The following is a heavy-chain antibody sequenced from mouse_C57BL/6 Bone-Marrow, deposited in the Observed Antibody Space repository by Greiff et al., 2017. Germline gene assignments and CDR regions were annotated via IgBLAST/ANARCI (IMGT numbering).Heavy chain of an antibody. CDR1: GYTFTSYW. CDR2: IDPSDSYT. CDR3: AKRGRIAIDY. V-gene: IGHV1-69*01. J-gene: IGHJ4*01. D-gene: IGHD3-3*01. Sequence: VQLQQPGAELVMPGASVKLSCKASGYTFTSYWMHWVKQRPGQGLEWIGEIDPSDSYTNYNQKFKGKSTLTVDKSSSTAYMQLSSLTSEDSAVYYSAKRGRIAIDYSGERAPVSASS.